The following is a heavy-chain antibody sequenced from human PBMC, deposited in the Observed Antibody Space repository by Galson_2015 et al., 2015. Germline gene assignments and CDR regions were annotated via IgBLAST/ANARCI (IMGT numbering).Heavy chain of an antibody. V-gene: IGHV3-33*01. CDR1: GFTFSSYG. D-gene: IGHD6-19*01. J-gene: IGHJ4*02. CDR2: IWYDGSNK. CDR3: ARDRLAVAGRLGDYYFDY. Sequence: SLRLSCAASGFTFSSYGMHWVRQAPGKGLEWVAVIWYDGSNKYYADSVKGRFTISRGNSKNTLYLQMNSLRAEDTAVYYCARDRLAVAGRLGDYYFDYWGQGTLVTVSS.